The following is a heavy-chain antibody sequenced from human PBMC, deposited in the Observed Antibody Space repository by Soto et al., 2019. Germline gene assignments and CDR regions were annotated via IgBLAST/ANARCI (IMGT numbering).Heavy chain of an antibody. CDR2: IYSGGST. J-gene: IGHJ5*02. CDR1: GLTVSSNY. D-gene: IGHD3-16*01. V-gene: IGHV3-66*01. CDR3: ARGGAGGWNWFDP. Sequence: EVQLVESGGGLVQPGESLRLSCAASGLTVSSNYMSWVRQAPGKGLEWVSVIYSGGSTYYADFVKGRFTISRDKSKNTLYLQGNSGGAEDTVVDYGARGGAGGWNWFDPWGQGTLVTVSS.